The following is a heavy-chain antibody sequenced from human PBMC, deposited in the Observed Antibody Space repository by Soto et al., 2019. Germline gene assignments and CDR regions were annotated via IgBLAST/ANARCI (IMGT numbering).Heavy chain of an antibody. CDR3: ARVDYGDYGWYFDL. CDR2: IYSGGST. CDR1: GFTVPNKY. J-gene: IGHJ2*01. Sequence: EVQLVESGGGLIQPGGSLRLSCAASGFTVPNKYMTWVRQAPGKGLEWVSVIYSGGSTSYADSVKGRFTISRDNSKNILYLQMNSLRAEDTAVYYCARVDYGDYGWYFDLWGRGTLVTVSS. D-gene: IGHD4-17*01. V-gene: IGHV3-53*01.